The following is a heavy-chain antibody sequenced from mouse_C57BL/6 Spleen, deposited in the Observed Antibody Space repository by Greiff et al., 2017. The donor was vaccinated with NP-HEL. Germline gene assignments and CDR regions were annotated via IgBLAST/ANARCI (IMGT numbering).Heavy chain of an antibody. J-gene: IGHJ2*01. CDR3: ARSAHYYDFDY. Sequence: QVQLKESGAELVKPGASVKISCKASGYAFSSYWMNWVKQRPGKGLEWIGQIYPGDGDTNYNGKFKGKATLTADKSSSTAYMQLSSLTSEDSAVYFCARSAHYYDFDYWGQGTTLTVSS. CDR2: IYPGDGDT. V-gene: IGHV1-80*01. D-gene: IGHD1-2*01. CDR1: GYAFSSYW.